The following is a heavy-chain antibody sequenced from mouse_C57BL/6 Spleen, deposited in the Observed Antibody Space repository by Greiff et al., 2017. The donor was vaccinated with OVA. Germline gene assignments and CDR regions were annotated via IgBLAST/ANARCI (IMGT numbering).Heavy chain of an antibody. CDR1: GFNIKDDY. V-gene: IGHV14-4*01. J-gene: IGHJ3*01. Sequence: VQLQQSGAELVRPGASVKLSCTASGFNIKDDYMHWVKQRPEQGLEWIGWIDPENGDTEYASKFQGKATITADTSSNTAYLQLSSLTSEDTAVYYCTTGGNLAYWGQGTLVTDSA. D-gene: IGHD2-1*01. CDR2: IDPENGDT. CDR3: TTGGNLAY.